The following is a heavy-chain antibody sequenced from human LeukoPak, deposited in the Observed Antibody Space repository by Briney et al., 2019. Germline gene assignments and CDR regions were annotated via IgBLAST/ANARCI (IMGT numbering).Heavy chain of an antibody. D-gene: IGHD4/OR15-4a*01. V-gene: IGHV4-59*08. Sequence: KPSQTLSLTCSVSGGSSSSYYWNWIRQPPGKGLEWIGYIYYSGGTDYNPSLQSRVTISVDTSKNQFSLKLSSVTAADTAVYYCARHATIENYWYFDLWGRGTLVTVSS. J-gene: IGHJ2*01. CDR2: IYYSGGT. CDR3: ARHATIENYWYFDL. CDR1: GGSSSSYY.